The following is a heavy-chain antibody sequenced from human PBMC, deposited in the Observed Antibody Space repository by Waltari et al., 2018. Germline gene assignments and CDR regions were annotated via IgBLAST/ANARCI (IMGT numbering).Heavy chain of an antibody. V-gene: IGHV1-69*15. J-gene: IGHJ6*02. CDR3: ATISVLRALDYYGMDV. CDR1: GGTFSSYA. Sequence: QVQLVQSGAEVQKPGSSVKVSCKASGGTFSSYAISWVRQAPGQGLEWMGRIIPLFGTAHYAQKFQGRVTITADESTSTAYMELSSLRSEDTAVYYCATISVLRALDYYGMDVWGQGTTVTVSS. CDR2: IIPLFGTA.